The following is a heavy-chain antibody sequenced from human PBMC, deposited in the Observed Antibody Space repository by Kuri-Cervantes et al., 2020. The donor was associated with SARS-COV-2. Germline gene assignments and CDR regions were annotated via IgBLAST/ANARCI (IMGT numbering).Heavy chain of an antibody. V-gene: IGHV3-48*01. CDR2: ISSNSSTI. CDR3: ARAQYAFDI. CDR1: GFTFSSYS. J-gene: IGHJ3*02. Sequence: GGSLRLSCAASGFTFSSYSMNWVRQAPGTGLEGVAYISSNSSTIYYADSVTGRFTISRDNAKNSLYLKMNSLRAEDTAVYYCARAQYAFDIWGQGTMVTVSS.